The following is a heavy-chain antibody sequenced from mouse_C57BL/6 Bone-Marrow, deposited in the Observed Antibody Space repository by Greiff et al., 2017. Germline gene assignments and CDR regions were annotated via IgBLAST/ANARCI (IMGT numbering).Heavy chain of an antibody. J-gene: IGHJ3*01. Sequence: EVMLVESGGGLVKPGGSLKLSCAASGFTFSSYTMSWVRQTPEKRLEWVATISGGGGNTYYPDSVKGRFTISRDNAKNTLYLQMSSLRSEDTALYYCARLSYDYAWFAYWGQGTLVTVSA. V-gene: IGHV5-9*01. CDR1: GFTFSSYT. CDR3: ARLSYDYAWFAY. CDR2: ISGGGGNT. D-gene: IGHD2-4*01.